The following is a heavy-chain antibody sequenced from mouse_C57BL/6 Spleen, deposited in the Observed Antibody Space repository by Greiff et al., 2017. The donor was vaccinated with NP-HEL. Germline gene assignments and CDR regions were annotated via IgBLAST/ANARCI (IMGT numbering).Heavy chain of an antibody. D-gene: IGHD1-1*01. J-gene: IGHJ2*01. V-gene: IGHV1-64*01. CDR3: ARGEDYYGSSLDY. CDR2: IHPNSGST. Sequence: QVQLQQPGAELVKPGASVKLSCKASGYTFTSYWMHWVKQRPGQGLEWIGMIHPNSGSTNYNEKFKSKATLTVDKSSSTAYMQLSSLTSEDSAVYYCARGEDYYGSSLDYWGQGTTLTVSS. CDR1: GYTFTSYW.